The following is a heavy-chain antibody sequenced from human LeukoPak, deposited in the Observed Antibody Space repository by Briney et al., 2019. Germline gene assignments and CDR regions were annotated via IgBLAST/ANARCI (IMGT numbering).Heavy chain of an antibody. CDR3: AKASLWFGELLYPYYFDY. D-gene: IGHD3-10*01. V-gene: IGHV3-23*01. Sequence: GGSLRLSCAASGFTFSSYAMSWVRQAPGKGLEWASAISGSGGSTYYADSVKGRFTISRDSSKNTLYLQMNSLRAEDTAVYYCAKASLWFGELLYPYYFDYWGQGTLVTVSS. CDR1: GFTFSSYA. J-gene: IGHJ4*02. CDR2: ISGSGGST.